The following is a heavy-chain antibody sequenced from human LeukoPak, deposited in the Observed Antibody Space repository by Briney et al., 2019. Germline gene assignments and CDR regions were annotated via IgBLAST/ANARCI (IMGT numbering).Heavy chain of an antibody. Sequence: GGSLRLSCGVSGFIFNSYSMNWVRQAPGKGLEWVASITGHGTEMFYADSLRGRFTISRDNSKNSLYLQMNSLRVEDTAVYYCAKVQSDIVGAVFFAFDVWGQGTMVSVSS. V-gene: IGHV3-21*01. D-gene: IGHD1-26*01. CDR3: AKVQSDIVGAVFFAFDV. J-gene: IGHJ3*01. CDR1: GFIFNSYS. CDR2: ITGHGTEM.